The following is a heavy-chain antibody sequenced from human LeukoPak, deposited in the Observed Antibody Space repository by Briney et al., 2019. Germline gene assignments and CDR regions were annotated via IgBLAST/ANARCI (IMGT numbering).Heavy chain of an antibody. V-gene: IGHV1-69*01. Sequence: ASVKVSCKASGGTFSSYAISWVRQAPGQGLEWMGGILPIFGTANYAQKFQGRVTITADESTSTAYMELSSLRSEDTAVYYCATAGSYVLAFDIWGQGTMVTVSS. CDR3: ATAGSYVLAFDI. D-gene: IGHD1-26*01. CDR2: ILPIFGTA. CDR1: GGTFSSYA. J-gene: IGHJ3*02.